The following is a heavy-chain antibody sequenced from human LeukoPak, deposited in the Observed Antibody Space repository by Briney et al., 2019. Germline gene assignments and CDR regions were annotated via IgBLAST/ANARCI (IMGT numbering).Heavy chain of an antibody. V-gene: IGHV4-39*01. CDR1: GGSISSSSYY. J-gene: IGHJ4*02. CDR3: ARLDYSPYYFDY. D-gene: IGHD3-10*01. CDR2: IYYSGCT. Sequence: SETLSLTCTVSGGSISSSSYYWGWIRQPPGKGLEWIGSIYYSGCTYYNPSLKSRVTISVDTSKNQFSLKLSSVTAADTAVYYCARLDYSPYYFDYWGQGTLVTVSS.